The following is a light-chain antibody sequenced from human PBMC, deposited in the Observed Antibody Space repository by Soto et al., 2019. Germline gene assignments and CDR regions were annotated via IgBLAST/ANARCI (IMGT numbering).Light chain of an antibody. CDR1: QSVSSN. Sequence: EIVMTQSPATLSVSPGERATLSCRASQSVSSNLAWYQQKPGQAPSLLIYGASTRATGIAARFSGSGSGTEFTLSISSLQSEDFAVYYCQQHNNWPWTFGQGTKV. V-gene: IGKV3-15*01. J-gene: IGKJ1*01. CDR3: QQHNNWPWT. CDR2: GAS.